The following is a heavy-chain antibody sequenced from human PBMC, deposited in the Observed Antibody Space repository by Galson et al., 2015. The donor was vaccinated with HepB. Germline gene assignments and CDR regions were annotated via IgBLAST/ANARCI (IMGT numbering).Heavy chain of an antibody. D-gene: IGHD3-10*01. J-gene: IGHJ3*02. CDR3: ARDFGSGSYPDAFDI. CDR1: GFTFSSYA. V-gene: IGHV3-30*04. CDR2: ISYDGSNK. Sequence: SLRLSCAASGFTFSSYAMHWVRQAPGKGLEWVAVISYDGSNKYYADSVKGRFTISRDNSKNTLYLQMNSLRAEDTAVYYCARDFGSGSYPDAFDIWGQGTMVTVSS.